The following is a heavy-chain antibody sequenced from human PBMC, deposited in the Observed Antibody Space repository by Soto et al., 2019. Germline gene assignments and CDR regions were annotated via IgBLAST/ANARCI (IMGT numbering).Heavy chain of an antibody. J-gene: IGHJ4*02. CDR1: GFSISYYW. D-gene: IGHD1-1*01. V-gene: IGHV3-7*01. CDR3: SRSDHRACQL. CDR2: IKEDGGVK. Sequence: WGSLRLSCTASVSGFSISYYWMSWVRQAPGKGLEWVAYIKEDGGVKLYTDSVEGRFTISRDNAKKTQYLEMDSQRDEETAHNFCSRSDHRACQLWGPGTLDPVSS.